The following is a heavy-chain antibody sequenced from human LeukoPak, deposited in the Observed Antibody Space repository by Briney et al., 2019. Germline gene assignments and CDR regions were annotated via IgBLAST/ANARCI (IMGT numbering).Heavy chain of an antibody. V-gene: IGHV3-30-3*01. CDR3: ARDAGPSSSWSPF. J-gene: IGHJ4*02. CDR2: ISYDGSNK. Sequence: GGSLRLSCAASGFTFSTYWMHWVRQAPGKGLEWVAVISYDGSNKYYADSVKGRFTISRDNSKNTLYLQMNSLRAEDTAVYYCARDAGPSSSWSPFWGQGTQVTVSS. D-gene: IGHD6-13*01. CDR1: GFTFSTYW.